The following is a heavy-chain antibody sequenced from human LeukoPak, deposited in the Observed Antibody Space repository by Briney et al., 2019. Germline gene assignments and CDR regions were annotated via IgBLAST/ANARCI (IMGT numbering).Heavy chain of an antibody. CDR2: ISGSGGST. Sequence: LSGGSLSLSCAASGFTFSSYAMSWVRQAPGKGLEWVSAISGSGGSTYYADSVKGRFTISRDNSKNTLYLQMNSLRAEDTAVYYCAKVGPGTINYYYYGMDGWGQGTTVTVSS. CDR3: AKVGPGTINYYYYGMDG. V-gene: IGHV3-23*01. D-gene: IGHD3-10*01. CDR1: GFTFSSYA. J-gene: IGHJ6*02.